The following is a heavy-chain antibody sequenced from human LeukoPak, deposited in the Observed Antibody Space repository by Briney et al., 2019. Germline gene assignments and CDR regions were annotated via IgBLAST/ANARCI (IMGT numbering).Heavy chain of an antibody. D-gene: IGHD3-10*02. CDR2: ITWDGGST. Sequence: PGGSLSLSCAASGFTFDDYAMHWVRQAPGKGLEWVSLITWDGGSTYYADSVKGRFTISRDNSKNSLYLQMNSLRAEDTAVYYCAELGITMIGGVWGKGTTVTISS. V-gene: IGHV3-43D*03. J-gene: IGHJ6*04. CDR1: GFTFDDYA. CDR3: AELGITMIGGV.